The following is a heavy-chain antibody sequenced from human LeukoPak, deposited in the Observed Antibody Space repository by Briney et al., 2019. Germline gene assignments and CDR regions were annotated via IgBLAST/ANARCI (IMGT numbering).Heavy chain of an antibody. CDR1: GASISGYY. CDR2: INHSGST. CDR3: ARVTVTTPNWFDP. J-gene: IGHJ5*02. Sequence: PSETLSLTCTVSGASISGYYWSWIRQPPGKGLEWIGEINHSGSTNYNPSLKSRVTISVDTSKNQFSLKLSSVTAADTAVYYCARVTVTTPNWFDPWGQGTLVTVSS. D-gene: IGHD4-17*01. V-gene: IGHV4-34*01.